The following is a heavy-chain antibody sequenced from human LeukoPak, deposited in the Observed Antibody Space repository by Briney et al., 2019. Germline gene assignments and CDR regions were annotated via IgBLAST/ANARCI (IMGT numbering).Heavy chain of an antibody. CDR2: IRYDGSNK. D-gene: IGHD3-22*01. CDR1: GFTFSSYG. V-gene: IGHV3-30*02. CDR3: AKDLGYSGYPPVYFHY. Sequence: PGGSLRLSCAASGFTFSSYGMHWVRQAPGKGLEWVAFIRYDGSNKYYADSVKGRFTISRDNSKNTLYLQMNSLRAEDTAVYYCAKDLGYSGYPPVYFHYWGQGTLVTVSS. J-gene: IGHJ4*02.